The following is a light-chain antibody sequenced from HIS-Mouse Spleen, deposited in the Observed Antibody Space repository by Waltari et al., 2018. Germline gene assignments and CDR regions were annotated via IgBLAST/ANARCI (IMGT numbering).Light chain of an antibody. Sequence: SYELTQPPSVSVSPGQTARITCSGAALPNKSAYWYQQKSGQAPVLVIYEDSKRHSGIPERFYGSSSGTMATLTISGAQVEDEADYYCYSTDSSGNHRVFGGGTKLTVL. CDR2: EDS. V-gene: IGLV3-10*01. J-gene: IGLJ2*01. CDR1: ALPNKS. CDR3: YSTDSSGNHRV.